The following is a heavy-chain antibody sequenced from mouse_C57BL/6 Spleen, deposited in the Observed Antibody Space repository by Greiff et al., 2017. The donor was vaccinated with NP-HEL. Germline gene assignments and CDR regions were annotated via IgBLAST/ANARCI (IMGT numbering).Heavy chain of an antibody. J-gene: IGHJ2*01. CDR2: IDPSDSYT. Sequence: QVQLQQPGAELVMPGASVKLSCKASGYTFTSYWMHWVKQRPGQGLEWIGEIDPSDSYTNYNQKFKGKSTLTVDKSSSTAYMQLSSLTSEDSAVYYCAIAVVATSSYFDFWGQGTTLTVSS. V-gene: IGHV1-69*01. CDR1: GYTFTSYW. D-gene: IGHD1-1*01. CDR3: AIAVVATSSYFDF.